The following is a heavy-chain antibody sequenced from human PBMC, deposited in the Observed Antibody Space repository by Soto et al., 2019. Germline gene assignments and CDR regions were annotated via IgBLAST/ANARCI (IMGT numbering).Heavy chain of an antibody. Sequence: ASLKVSCKASGYTFTNYAIHWVRQAPGQRLEWMGWINAGNGNTKYSQKFQDRVTITRDTSASTAYMELSSLRSEDTAVYYCARVSYYGAGGYCDYWGQGTRVNVS. CDR2: INAGNGNT. CDR1: GYTFTNYA. V-gene: IGHV1-3*01. D-gene: IGHD3-10*01. CDR3: ARVSYYGAGGYCDY. J-gene: IGHJ4*02.